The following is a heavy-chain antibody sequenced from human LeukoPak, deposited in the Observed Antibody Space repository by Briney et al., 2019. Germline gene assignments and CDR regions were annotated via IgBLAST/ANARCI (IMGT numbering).Heavy chain of an antibody. D-gene: IGHD2-2*01. V-gene: IGHV4-30-4*01. CDR2: IYYSGST. J-gene: IGHJ6*02. CDR3: ARDFGSSTSSYGMDV. Sequence: SETLSLTCTVSGGSISSGDYYWSWIRQPPGKGLEWIGYIYYSGSTYYNPSLKSRVTISVDTSKNQFSLKLSSVTAADTAVYYCARDFGSSTSSYGMDVWGQGTTVTVSS. CDR1: GGSISSGDYY.